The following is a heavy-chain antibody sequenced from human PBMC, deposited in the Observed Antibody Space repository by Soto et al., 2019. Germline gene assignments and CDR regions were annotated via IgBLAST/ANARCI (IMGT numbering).Heavy chain of an antibody. J-gene: IGHJ6*02. Sequence: SVKVSCKASGGTFSSYAISWVRQAPGQGLEWMGGIIPIFGTANYAQKFQGRVTITADESTSTAYMELSSLRSEDTAVYYCARGATVTTYYYYYYGMDVWGQGTTVTVSS. V-gene: IGHV1-69*13. CDR2: IIPIFGTA. CDR1: GGTFSSYA. D-gene: IGHD4-4*01. CDR3: ARGATVTTYYYYYYGMDV.